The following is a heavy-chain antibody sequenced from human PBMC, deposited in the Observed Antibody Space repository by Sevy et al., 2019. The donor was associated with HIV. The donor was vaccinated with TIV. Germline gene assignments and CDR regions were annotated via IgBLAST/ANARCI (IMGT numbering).Heavy chain of an antibody. CDR2: IFYTRST. CDR1: GDSISGYY. D-gene: IGHD1-1*01. V-gene: IGHV4-59*01. Sequence: SETLSLTCTVSGDSISGYYWSWIRQPPGKGLEWIGYIFYTRSTNYNPSLKSRVTISKATSNNQISLKLSSVTAADTALYDCARGDPERLNGMDVWGQGTTVTVSS. CDR3: ARGDPERLNGMDV. J-gene: IGHJ6*02.